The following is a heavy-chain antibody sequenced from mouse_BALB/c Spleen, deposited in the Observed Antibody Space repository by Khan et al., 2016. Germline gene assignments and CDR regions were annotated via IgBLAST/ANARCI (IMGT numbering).Heavy chain of an antibody. CDR1: GYTFSSYW. D-gene: IGHD2-1*01. CDR3: ARSSYGNYLAWFAY. V-gene: IGHV1-9*01. Sequence: QVQLKQSGAELMKPGASVKISCKATGYTFSSYWIEWVKQRPGHGLEWIGEILPGSGSTNYNEKFKGKATFTADTSSNTAYMQLSSLTSEDSAVYYCARSSYGNYLAWFAYWGQGTLVTVSA. CDR2: ILPGSGST. J-gene: IGHJ3*01.